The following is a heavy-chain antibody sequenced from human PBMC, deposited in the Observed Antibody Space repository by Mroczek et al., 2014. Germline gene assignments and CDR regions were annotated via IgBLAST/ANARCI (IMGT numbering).Heavy chain of an antibody. CDR1: GGTFSSYA. V-gene: IGHV1-69*01. CDR3: ARDSGANDFWSWLSHLPYYYYYMDV. Sequence: VQLVETGAEVKKPGSSVKVSCKASGGTFSSYAISWVRQAPGQGLEWMGGIIPIFGTANYAQKFQGRVTITADESTSTAYMELSSLRSEDTAVYYCARDSGANDFWSWLSHLPYYYYYMDVWGKGTTVTVSS. D-gene: IGHD3-3*01. CDR2: IIPIFGTA. J-gene: IGHJ6*03.